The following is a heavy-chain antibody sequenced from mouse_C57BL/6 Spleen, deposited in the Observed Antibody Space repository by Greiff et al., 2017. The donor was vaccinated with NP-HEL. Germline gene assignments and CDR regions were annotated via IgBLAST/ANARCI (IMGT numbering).Heavy chain of an antibody. Sequence: DVKLQESGPGMVKPSQSLSLTCTVTGYSITSGYDWHWIRHFPGNKLEWMGYISYSGSTNYNPSLKSRISITHDTSKNHFFLKLTSVTTEDTATYYCARDRLTGTGYFDVWGTGTTVTVSS. D-gene: IGHD4-1*01. CDR2: ISYSGST. CDR3: ARDRLTGTGYFDV. J-gene: IGHJ1*03. CDR1: GYSITSGYD. V-gene: IGHV3-1*01.